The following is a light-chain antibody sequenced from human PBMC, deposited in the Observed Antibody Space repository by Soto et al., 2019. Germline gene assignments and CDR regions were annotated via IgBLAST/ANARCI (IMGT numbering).Light chain of an antibody. Sequence: ETLMTQSPATLSVSPGERATLSCRASQSVNNNLAWYQQKPGQAPRLLIYGASSRATGIPDRFSGSGSGTDFTLTISRLEPEDFAVYYCQKYGSSPLTFGGGTKVDIK. CDR1: QSVNNN. V-gene: IGKV3-20*01. CDR3: QKYGSSPLT. CDR2: GAS. J-gene: IGKJ4*01.